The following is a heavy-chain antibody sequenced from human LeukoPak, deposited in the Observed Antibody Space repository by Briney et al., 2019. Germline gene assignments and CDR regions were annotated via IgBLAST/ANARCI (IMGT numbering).Heavy chain of an antibody. CDR1: GFTFSSYE. V-gene: IGHV3-48*03. CDR2: ISSSGSTI. J-gene: IGHJ6*03. Sequence: GGSLRLSCAASGFTFSSYEMNWVRQAPGKGLEWVSYISSSGSTIYYADSVKGRFTISRDNAKNSLYLQMNSLRAEDTAVYYCARETTTVTTSYYYYMDVWGKGTTVTVSS. D-gene: IGHD4-17*01. CDR3: ARETTTVTTSYYYYMDV.